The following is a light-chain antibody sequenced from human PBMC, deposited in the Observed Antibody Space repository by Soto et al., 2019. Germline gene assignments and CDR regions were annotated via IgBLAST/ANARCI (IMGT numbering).Light chain of an antibody. V-gene: IGLV1-40*01. CDR1: SSNIGAGYD. CDR2: GNT. CDR3: LSFDSSLSVV. Sequence: QLVLTQPPSVSGAPGQRVTISCTGSSSNIGAGYDVHWYQQLPGRAPKLLIYGNTNRPSGVPDRFSGSKSGTSASLAITGLQAEDEADYYCLSFDSSLSVVFGGGTKLTDL. J-gene: IGLJ2*01.